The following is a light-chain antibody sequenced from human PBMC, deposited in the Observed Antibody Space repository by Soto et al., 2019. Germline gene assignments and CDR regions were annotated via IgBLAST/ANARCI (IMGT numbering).Light chain of an antibody. V-gene: IGKV1-5*01. CDR1: QTISNW. J-gene: IGKJ1*01. CDR3: QQYNSDST. CDR2: DAS. Sequence: DIQMTQSPSTLSASVVDRVTITCRASQTISNWLAWYQQKPGKAPKLLIYDASSLERGVPSRFSGGGFGTEFTLTISSLQPDDFATYYCQQYNSDSTFGQGTKVDI.